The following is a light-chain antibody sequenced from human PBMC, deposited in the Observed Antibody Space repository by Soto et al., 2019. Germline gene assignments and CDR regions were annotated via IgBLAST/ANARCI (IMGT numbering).Light chain of an antibody. CDR1: QSVSSSY. CDR3: QQYGSSPPLT. Sequence: EIVLTQSPGTLFLSPGERASLSCRASQSVSSSYLAWYQQKPGQAPRLLTYGASSRATGIPDRFSGSGSGTDFTLTISRLEPEDFAVYYCQQYGSSPPLTFGGGTKVEIK. CDR2: GAS. J-gene: IGKJ4*01. V-gene: IGKV3-20*01.